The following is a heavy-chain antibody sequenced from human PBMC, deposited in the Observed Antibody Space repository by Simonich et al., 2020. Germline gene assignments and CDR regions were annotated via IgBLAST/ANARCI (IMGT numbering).Heavy chain of an antibody. Sequence: QVQLVQSGAEVKKPGASVKVSCKASGYTFTGYYMHWGRQAPGQGLEWMGWINPNNGVTNYAKKFQGRVTMTRDTSISTAYMELSRLRSDDTAVYYCASSKLATIDYWGQGTLVTVSS. V-gene: IGHV1-2*02. D-gene: IGHD5-12*01. CDR1: GYTFTGYY. J-gene: IGHJ4*02. CDR2: INPNNGVT. CDR3: ASSKLATIDY.